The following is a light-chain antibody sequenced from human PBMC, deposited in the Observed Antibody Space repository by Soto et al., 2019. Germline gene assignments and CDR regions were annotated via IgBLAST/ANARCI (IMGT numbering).Light chain of an antibody. CDR2: GAS. Sequence: EIVMTQSPATLSVSPGERATLSCRASQSVSSNLAWYQQKPGQAPRLLIYGASTWATGIPARFSGSGSGTDFTLTSSSLQSEAFAVYYCQQYNNWPPITFGQGTKLEIK. CDR1: QSVSSN. CDR3: QQYNNWPPIT. J-gene: IGKJ2*01. V-gene: IGKV3-15*01.